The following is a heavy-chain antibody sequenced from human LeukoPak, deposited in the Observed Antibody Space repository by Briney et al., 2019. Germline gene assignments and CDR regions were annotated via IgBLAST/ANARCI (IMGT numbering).Heavy chain of an antibody. V-gene: IGHV1-24*01. D-gene: IGHD2-15*01. CDR2: FDPEDGET. CDR3: ATSVCSGGSCYSSPLAY. J-gene: IGHJ4*02. CDR1: GYTLTELS. Sequence: ASVKVSCKVSGYTLTELSMHWVRQAPGKGLEWMGGFDPEDGETIYAQKFQGRVTMTEDTSTDTAYMEPSSLRSEDTAVYYCATSVCSGGSCYSSPLAYWGQGTLVTVSS.